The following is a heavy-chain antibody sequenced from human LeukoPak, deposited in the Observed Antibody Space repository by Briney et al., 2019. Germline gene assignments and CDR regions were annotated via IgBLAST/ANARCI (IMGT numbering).Heavy chain of an antibody. V-gene: IGHV3-33*01. J-gene: IGHJ4*02. CDR2: IWDDGSNE. Sequence: GGSLRLSCAASGFTFSNYVMHWVRQAPGKGLEWVAVIWDDGSNEYYADSVKGRFTIFRDNRRNTLYLQMNSLRAEDTAVYSCARDHSGTQDYRGQGTLVTVSS. CDR1: GFTFSNYV. D-gene: IGHD1-1*01. CDR3: ARDHSGTQDY.